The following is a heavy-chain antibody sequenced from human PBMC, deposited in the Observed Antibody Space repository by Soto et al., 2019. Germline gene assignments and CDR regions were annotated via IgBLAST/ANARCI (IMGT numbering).Heavy chain of an antibody. Sequence: SETLSLTCTVSGGSISSYYWSWIRQPPGKGLEWIGYIYYSGSTNYNPSLKSRVTISVDTSKNQFSLKLSSVTAADTAVYYCARDRPDYYDSSALGYFDYWGQGTLVTVSS. V-gene: IGHV4-59*01. CDR2: IYYSGST. D-gene: IGHD3-22*01. CDR1: GGSISSYY. J-gene: IGHJ4*02. CDR3: ARDRPDYYDSSALGYFDY.